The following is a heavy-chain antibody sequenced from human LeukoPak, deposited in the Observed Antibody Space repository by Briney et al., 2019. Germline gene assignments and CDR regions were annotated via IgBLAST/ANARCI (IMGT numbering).Heavy chain of an antibody. J-gene: IGHJ6*02. D-gene: IGHD1-14*01. CDR1: GGTFSSYG. Sequence: SVKVSCKASGGTFSSYGFSWVRQAPGQGLEWMGGIIPIFGTANYAQKLQGRVTITADESTSTAYMELSSLRSEDTAVYYCARGLPGPYYYGMDVWGQGTTVTVSS. V-gene: IGHV1-69*13. CDR2: IIPIFGTA. CDR3: ARGLPGPYYYGMDV.